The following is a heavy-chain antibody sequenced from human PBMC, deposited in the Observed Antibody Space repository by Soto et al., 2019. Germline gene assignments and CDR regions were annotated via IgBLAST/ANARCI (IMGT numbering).Heavy chain of an antibody. CDR2: ISSSSSYT. V-gene: IGHV3-11*05. Sequence: QVQLVESGGGLVKPGGSLRLSCAASGFTFSDYYMSWIRQAPGKGLEWVSYISSSSSYTNYADSVKGRFTISRDNAKNSLYLQMISLRAEDTAVYYCARDLFARGITYPWGQGTMVTVSS. CDR1: GFTFSDYY. J-gene: IGHJ3*01. D-gene: IGHD3-10*01. CDR3: ARDLFARGITYP.